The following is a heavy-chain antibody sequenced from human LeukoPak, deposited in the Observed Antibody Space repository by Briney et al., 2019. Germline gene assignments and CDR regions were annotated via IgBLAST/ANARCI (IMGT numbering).Heavy chain of an antibody. CDR2: IYSGGST. CDR1: GFTVSSNY. J-gene: IGHJ6*02. D-gene: IGHD2-2*01. V-gene: IGHV3-53*01. Sequence: GGSLRLSCAASGFTVSSNYMSWVRQAPGKGLEWVSVIYSGGSTYYADSVKGRFTISRDNSRNTLYLQMNSLRAEDTAVYYCARGLGVPAANLGGPRYYYYYGMDVWGQGTTVTVSS. CDR3: ARGLGVPAANLGGPRYYYYYGMDV.